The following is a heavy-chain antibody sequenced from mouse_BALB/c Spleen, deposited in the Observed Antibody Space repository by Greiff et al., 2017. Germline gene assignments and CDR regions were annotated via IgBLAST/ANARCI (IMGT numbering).Heavy chain of an antibody. CDR2: IDPENGNT. Sequence: EVQLQQSGAELVRPGALVKLSCKASGFNIKDYYMHWVKQRPEQGLEWIGWIDPENGNTKYDPKFQGKATITADTSSNTAYLQLSSLTSEDTAVYYCARDRYGLAYWGQGTLVTVSA. CDR1: GFNIKDYY. CDR3: ARDRYGLAY. V-gene: IGHV14-1*02. J-gene: IGHJ3*01. D-gene: IGHD2-14*01.